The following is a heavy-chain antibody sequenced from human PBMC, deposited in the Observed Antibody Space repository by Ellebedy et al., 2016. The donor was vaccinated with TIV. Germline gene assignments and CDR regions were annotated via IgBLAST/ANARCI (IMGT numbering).Heavy chain of an antibody. CDR3: ARQKGGRLLFDS. J-gene: IGHJ4*02. CDR2: IKYSGNT. D-gene: IGHD2-21*01. Sequence: MPSETLSLTCTVSGGSISSDYWSWIRQPPGKGLEWIAYIKYSGNTNYNPSLKSRVTISVDTSKNQFSLKLTSVSAADTAVYYCARQKGGRLLFDSWGQGALVTVSS. CDR1: GGSISSDY. V-gene: IGHV4-59*01.